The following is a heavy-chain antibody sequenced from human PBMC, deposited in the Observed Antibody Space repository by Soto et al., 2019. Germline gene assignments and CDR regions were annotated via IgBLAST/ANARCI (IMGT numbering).Heavy chain of an antibody. Sequence: QVQLQESGPGLVKPSQTLSLTCTVSGGSISSGDYYWSWIRQPPGKGLEWIGYIYYSGSTYYNPSLKSGVTISVHTSKTHYPMKLSSVTAADTAVYHCARIHMITFGVGFDPWGQGTLVTVSS. D-gene: IGHD3-16*01. J-gene: IGHJ5*02. V-gene: IGHV4-30-4*01. CDR3: ARIHMITFGVGFDP. CDR1: GGSISSGDYY. CDR2: IYYSGST.